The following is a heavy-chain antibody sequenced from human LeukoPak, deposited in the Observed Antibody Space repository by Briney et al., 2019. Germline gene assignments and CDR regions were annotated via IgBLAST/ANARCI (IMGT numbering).Heavy chain of an antibody. CDR1: GFSYSSYT. Sequence: PGGSLRLSCVASGFSYSSYTMSWVRQAPGKGLEWVSTITDRGSSTFYADSVKGRFTISRDNSKNTLFLQMNSLRAEDTAIYYCVKDIGYYYIHDAFDIWGQGTVVAVPS. D-gene: IGHD3-10*02. V-gene: IGHV3-23*01. CDR2: ITDRGSST. J-gene: IGHJ3*02. CDR3: VKDIGYYYIHDAFDI.